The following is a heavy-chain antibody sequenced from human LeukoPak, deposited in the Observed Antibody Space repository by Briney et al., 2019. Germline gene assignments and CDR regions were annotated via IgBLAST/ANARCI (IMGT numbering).Heavy chain of an antibody. V-gene: IGHV4-39*01. CDR2: IYYCGGT. CDR3: ARGAAAGTYNLLGYYYYYMDV. CDR1: GGSISSSSYY. D-gene: IGHD6-13*01. J-gene: IGHJ6*03. Sequence: SETLSLTCTVSGGSISSSSYYWGWIRQPPGKGLEWIGSIYYCGGTYYNPSLKSRVTISVDTSKNQFSLQLSSVTAAYTSVYYCARGAAAGTYNLLGYYYYYMDVWGKGTTVTVSS.